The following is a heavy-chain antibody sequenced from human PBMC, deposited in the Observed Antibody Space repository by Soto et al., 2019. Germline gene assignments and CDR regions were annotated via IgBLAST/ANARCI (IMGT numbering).Heavy chain of an antibody. CDR3: ARVDMVRGAYFDY. J-gene: IGHJ4*02. D-gene: IGHD3-10*01. V-gene: IGHV1-2*02. CDR1: RYTFTGYY. Sequence: EGSVNVSCKASRYTFTGYYMHWVRQAPGQGLEWMGWINPNSGGTNYAQKFQGRVTMTRDTSISTAYMELSRLRSDDTAVYYCARVDMVRGAYFDYWGQGTLVTVSS. CDR2: INPNSGGT.